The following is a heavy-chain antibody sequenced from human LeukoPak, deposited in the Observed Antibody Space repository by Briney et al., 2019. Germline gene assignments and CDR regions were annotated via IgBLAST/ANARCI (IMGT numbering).Heavy chain of an antibody. J-gene: IGHJ3*01. CDR1: GYSISSTSW. Sequence: SDTLSLTCAVSGYSISSTSWWGWIRQPPGKGLEWIGHIYYSGSTYYNPSLKSRVTMSVDTSKNQFSLKLSSVTAVDTAVYYCARTNERERGGESFHFWGQGTMVTVSS. V-gene: IGHV4-28*01. CDR2: IYYSGST. CDR3: ARTNERERGGESFHF. D-gene: IGHD1-1*01.